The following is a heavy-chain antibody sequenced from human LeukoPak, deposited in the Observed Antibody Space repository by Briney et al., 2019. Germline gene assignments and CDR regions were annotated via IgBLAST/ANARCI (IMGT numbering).Heavy chain of an antibody. J-gene: IGHJ3*02. V-gene: IGHV4-4*02. CDR1: GGSISSSNW. CDR2: TSHSDSP. CDR3: ASTWARGGNAFDI. D-gene: IGHD3-16*01. Sequence: SETLSLTCAVSGGSISSSNWWSWVRQPPGKGLEWIGSTSHSDSPYYNPSLESRVTISLDTSRNQFSLKLSSVTAADTAVYYCASTWARGGNAFDIWGQGTMVTVSS.